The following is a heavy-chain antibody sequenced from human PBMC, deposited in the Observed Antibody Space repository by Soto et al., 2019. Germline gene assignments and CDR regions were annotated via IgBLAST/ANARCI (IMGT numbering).Heavy chain of an antibody. CDR2: INHSGST. CDR3: ARGDLVADY. D-gene: IGHD2-15*01. V-gene: IGHV4-34*01. J-gene: IGHJ4*02. Sequence: PSETLSLTCAVYGGSFSDYYWSWIRQPPGKGLEWIGEINHSGSTNYNPSLKSRVTISVDTSKNQIFLKLTSLTAADTAVYYCARGDLVADYWGQGTLVTVSS. CDR1: GGSFSDYY.